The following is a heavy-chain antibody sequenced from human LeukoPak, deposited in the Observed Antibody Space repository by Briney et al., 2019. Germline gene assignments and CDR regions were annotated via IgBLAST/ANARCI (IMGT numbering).Heavy chain of an antibody. CDR3: AITPLYCSGGSCYYFDY. J-gene: IGHJ4*02. CDR1: GYTFTSYD. Sequence: GASVKVSCKASGYTFTSYDINWVRQAPGQGLEWMGWMNPNSGNTGYAQKFQGRVTMTRNTSISTAYMELSSLRSEDTAVYYCAITPLYCSGGSCYYFDYWGQGTLVTVSS. V-gene: IGHV1-8*01. CDR2: MNPNSGNT. D-gene: IGHD2-15*01.